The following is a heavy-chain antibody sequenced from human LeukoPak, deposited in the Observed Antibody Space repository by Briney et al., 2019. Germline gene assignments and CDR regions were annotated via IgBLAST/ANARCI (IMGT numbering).Heavy chain of an antibody. D-gene: IGHD3-3*01. J-gene: IGHJ6*02. Sequence: GGSLRLSCAASGFTFSTCAMSWVRQAPGKGLDWVSAISGGGDITYYADSVKGRFTISRDNSKNTLYLQMNSLRAEDTAVYYCAREIYDFWSGYLKPYYYGMDVWGQGTTVTVSS. CDR2: ISGGGDIT. CDR3: AREIYDFWSGYLKPYYYGMDV. V-gene: IGHV3-23*01. CDR1: GFTFSTCA.